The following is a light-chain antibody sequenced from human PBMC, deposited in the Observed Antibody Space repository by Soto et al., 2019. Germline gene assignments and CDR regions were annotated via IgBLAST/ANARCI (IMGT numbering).Light chain of an antibody. J-gene: IGKJ5*01. Sequence: DIQATECRCTLSAKLEDRVTITCRASQTVVSWLAWYQQKPGKAPKLLIYDASSLESGVPSRFSGSGSGTEFTLTISSLQPDDFATYYCQQYNSYSIPFGHGTRPEI. CDR1: QTVVSW. CDR3: QQYNSYSIP. CDR2: DAS. V-gene: IGKV1-5*01.